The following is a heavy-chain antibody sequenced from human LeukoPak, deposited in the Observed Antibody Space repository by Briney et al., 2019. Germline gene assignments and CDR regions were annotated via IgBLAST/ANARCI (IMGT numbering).Heavy chain of an antibody. CDR3: VTLLSNAAFDY. D-gene: IGHD6-25*01. CDR1: GYTFTGYY. V-gene: IGHV1-2*02. Sequence: ASVKVSCKAPGYTFTGYYMHWVRQAPGQGLEWMGWINPNTGATNYAQKFQGRVTMTTDTSISTAYMELSRLRSDDTAVYYCVTLLSNAAFDYWGQGTLVTVSS. J-gene: IGHJ4*02. CDR2: INPNTGAT.